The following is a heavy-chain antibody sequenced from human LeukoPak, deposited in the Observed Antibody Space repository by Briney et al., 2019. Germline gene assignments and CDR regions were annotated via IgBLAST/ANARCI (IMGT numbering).Heavy chain of an antibody. CDR3: ARPRITMVRGSYCFDY. V-gene: IGHV1-2*02. J-gene: IGHJ4*02. CDR2: INTHSCGR. CDR1: GYTFTGYY. Sequence: ASVKVSCRASGYTFTGYYMHWVLQAPGQGLVWIGWINTHSCGRNYAQKFQGRVTMTRDTSISTAYMELSRLRSDDTAVYYCARPRITMVRGSYCFDYWGEGTLGTVSS. D-gene: IGHD3-10*01.